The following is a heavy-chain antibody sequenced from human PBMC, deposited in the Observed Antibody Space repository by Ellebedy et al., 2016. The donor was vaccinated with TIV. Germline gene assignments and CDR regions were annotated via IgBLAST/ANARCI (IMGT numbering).Heavy chain of an antibody. V-gene: IGHV3-7*01. D-gene: IGHD2-15*01. Sequence: GESLKISXAASGFTFSSYWMSWLRQAPGKGLEWVAHIKEDGSEKYSMDSVKGGFTISRDNAKNSLYLQMNSLRAEDTAVYYCARDLGYCSGGTCYALFDYWGQGTLVTVSS. CDR3: ARDLGYCSGGTCYALFDY. CDR2: IKEDGSEK. J-gene: IGHJ4*02. CDR1: GFTFSSYW.